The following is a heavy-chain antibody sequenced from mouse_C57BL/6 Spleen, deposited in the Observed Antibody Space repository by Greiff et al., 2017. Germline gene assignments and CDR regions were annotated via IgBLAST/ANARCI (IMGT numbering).Heavy chain of an antibody. Sequence: QVQLQQPGAELVMPGASVKLSCKASGYTFTSYWMHWVKQRPGQGLEWIGEIDPSDSYTNYNQKFKGKSTLTVDKSSSTAYMQLSSLTSEDSAVYYCARGLHYYGSSYYFDYWGQGTTLTVSS. CDR2: IDPSDSYT. V-gene: IGHV1-69*01. J-gene: IGHJ2*01. CDR3: ARGLHYYGSSYYFDY. D-gene: IGHD1-1*01. CDR1: GYTFTSYW.